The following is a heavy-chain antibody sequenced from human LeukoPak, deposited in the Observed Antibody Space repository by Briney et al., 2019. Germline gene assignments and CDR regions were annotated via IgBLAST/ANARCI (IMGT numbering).Heavy chain of an antibody. D-gene: IGHD5-18*01. CDR1: GYTFTSYG. J-gene: IGHJ4*02. CDR2: ISAYNGNT. Sequence: ASVKVSCKASGYTFTSYGISWVRQAPGQGLEWMGWISAYNGNTNYAQKLQGRVTMTTDTSTSTAYMELRSLRSDDTAVYYCARDGGYSYEGGGTGVFDYWGQGTLVTVSS. V-gene: IGHV1-18*01. CDR3: ARDGGYSYEGGGTGVFDY.